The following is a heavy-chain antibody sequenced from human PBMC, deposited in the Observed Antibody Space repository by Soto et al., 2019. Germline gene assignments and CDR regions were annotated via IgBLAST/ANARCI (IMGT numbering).Heavy chain of an antibody. J-gene: IGHJ4*02. CDR1: GFTFSSYS. D-gene: IGHD6-6*01. CDR2: ISSSSSYI. Sequence: PGGSLRLSCAASGFTFSSYSMNWVRQAPGKGLEWVSSISSSSSYIYYADSVKGRFTISRDNAKNSLYLQMNSLRAEDTAVYYCARVGGIEARDRIFDYWGQGTLVTVSS. CDR3: ARVGGIEARDRIFDY. V-gene: IGHV3-21*01.